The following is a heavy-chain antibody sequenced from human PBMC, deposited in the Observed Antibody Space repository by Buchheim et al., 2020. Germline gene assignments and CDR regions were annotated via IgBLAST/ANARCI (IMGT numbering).Heavy chain of an antibody. Sequence: QVQLQESGPGLVKPSQTLSLTCAVSGASISSGGYSWNWIRQPPGKGLEWIGYIPYSGSTFYNPSLKSRVFLSIDKSKNLFSLRLSSVTAADTAVYYCARLFFYGDPLWGQGTL. V-gene: IGHV4-30-4*07. CDR1: GASISSGGYS. CDR3: ARLFFYGDPL. J-gene: IGHJ4*02. CDR2: IPYSGST. D-gene: IGHD2/OR15-2a*01.